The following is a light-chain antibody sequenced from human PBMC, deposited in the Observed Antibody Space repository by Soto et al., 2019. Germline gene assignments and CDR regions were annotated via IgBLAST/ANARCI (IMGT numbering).Light chain of an antibody. CDR1: QILLHSNGYNY. CDR2: LGS. J-gene: IGKJ1*01. Sequence: VMAXXPXSXPVXXXWPASXXXRSXQILLHSNGYNYLDWYLQKPGQSPQLLIYLGSNRASGVPDRFSGSGSGTDFTLKISRVEAEDVGVYYCMQPLQSWTFGQGTKVDIK. V-gene: IGKV2-28*01. CDR3: MQPLQSWT.